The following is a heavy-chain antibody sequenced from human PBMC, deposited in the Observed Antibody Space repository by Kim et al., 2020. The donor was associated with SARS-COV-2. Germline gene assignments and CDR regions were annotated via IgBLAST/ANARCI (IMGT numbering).Heavy chain of an antibody. V-gene: IGHV3-23*01. J-gene: IGHJ4*02. CDR3: AKGLAWYYDSSGYLGY. Sequence: SVKGRLTISRYNSKTTLYLQMNSLRAEDTAVYYCAKGLAWYYDSSGYLGYWGQGTLVTVSS. D-gene: IGHD3-22*01.